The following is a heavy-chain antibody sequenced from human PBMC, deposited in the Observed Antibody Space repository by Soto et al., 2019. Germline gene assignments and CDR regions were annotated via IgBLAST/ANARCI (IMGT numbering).Heavy chain of an antibody. CDR2: INKDGSQK. V-gene: IGHV3-7*03. CDR3: VREVGLAY. Sequence: HPWGSLRISCAASGFTLSNYWMTWFRQAPGKGLEWVANINKDGSQKNYVDSVKGRFTIARDNGQNSLSLQMNSLRVEDTAVYYCVREVGLAYWGQGALVIVSS. CDR1: GFTLSNYW. J-gene: IGHJ4*02. D-gene: IGHD6-19*01.